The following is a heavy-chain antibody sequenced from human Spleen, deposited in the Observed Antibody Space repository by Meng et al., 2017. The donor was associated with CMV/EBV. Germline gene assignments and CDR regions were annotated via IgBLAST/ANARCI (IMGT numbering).Heavy chain of an antibody. V-gene: IGHV3-9*01. CDR1: GFTFADYA. D-gene: IGHD3-10*01. CDR3: TKAPPHQFGIVDY. Sequence: GGSLRLSCAASGFTFADYAMHWVRQAPGKGLEWVSGISWNSGSVSYADSVKGRFTISRDNAKNSLYLQMNSLRAEDTALYYCTKAPPHQFGIVDYWGQGTLVTVSS. CDR2: ISWNSGSV. J-gene: IGHJ4*02.